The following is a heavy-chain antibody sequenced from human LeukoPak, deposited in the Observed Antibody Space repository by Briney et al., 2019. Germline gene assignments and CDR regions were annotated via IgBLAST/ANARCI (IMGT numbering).Heavy chain of an antibody. CDR2: IGTVGDT. V-gene: IGHV3-13*04. J-gene: IGHJ3*02. CDR1: GXTFSGYD. CDR3: ARETGDVLLGAFDI. D-gene: IGHD3-10*01. Sequence: PGGSLRLSCAASGXTFSGYDFHWVRQATGRGLEWVSAIGTVGDTHYLDSVKGRFTISRENAKNSLYLQMNSLRAGDTAVYYCARETGDVLLGAFDIWGQGTMVTVSS.